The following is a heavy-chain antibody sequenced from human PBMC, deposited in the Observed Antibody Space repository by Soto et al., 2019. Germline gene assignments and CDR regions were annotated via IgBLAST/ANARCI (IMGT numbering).Heavy chain of an antibody. J-gene: IGHJ3*02. CDR1: GFPFTDAW. CDR2: IKSKTDGGTT. Sequence: PGGSLRLSCSASGFPFTDAWMNWVRPAPGKGLEWVGRIKSKTDGGTTDYAAPVKGRFTISRDDSKNTLYLQMNSLKTEDTAVYYCTTDVDTAMDPMDAFDIWGQGTMVTVSS. CDR3: TTDVDTAMDPMDAFDI. D-gene: IGHD5-18*01. V-gene: IGHV3-15*07.